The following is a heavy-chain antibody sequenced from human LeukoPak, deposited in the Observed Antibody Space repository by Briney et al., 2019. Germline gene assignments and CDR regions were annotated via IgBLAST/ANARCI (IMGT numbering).Heavy chain of an antibody. J-gene: IGHJ4*02. CDR1: GYTFTGYY. Sequence: ASVKVSCKASGYTFTGYYMHWVRQAPGQGLEWMGWINPNSGGTNYAQKFQGRVTMTRDTSISTAYMELSSLTPDDTAVYYCAGRKPDCSGAYCTFDYWGQGTLVTVSS. D-gene: IGHD2-15*01. CDR2: INPNSGGT. V-gene: IGHV1-2*02. CDR3: AGRKPDCSGAYCTFDY.